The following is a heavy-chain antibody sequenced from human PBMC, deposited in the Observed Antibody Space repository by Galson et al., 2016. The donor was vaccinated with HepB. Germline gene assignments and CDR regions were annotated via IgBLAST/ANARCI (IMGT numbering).Heavy chain of an antibody. CDR2: VSGVDGGT. D-gene: IGHD3-16*01. Sequence: SLRLSCAASGFAFRNFAMSWVRQAPGNGLKWVSTVSGVDGGTYYAASVKGRFTISRDDSRDTLYLQMNSLSVEDTAVYYCAKEYMTPWGALGSWGQGTLVAVS. V-gene: IGHV3-23*01. CDR3: AKEYMTPWGALGS. CDR1: GFAFRNFA. J-gene: IGHJ5*02.